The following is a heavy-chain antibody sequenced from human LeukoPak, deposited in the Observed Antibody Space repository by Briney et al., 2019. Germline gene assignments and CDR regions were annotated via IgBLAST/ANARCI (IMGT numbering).Heavy chain of an antibody. J-gene: IGHJ5*02. CDR2: INVAGSVI. CDR1: GFSFSDYT. D-gene: IGHD2-8*01. CDR3: ARGCMGGFCWSRNWFDP. Sequence: GGFLRLSCAASGFSFSDYTMNWVRQAPGKGLEWVSFINVAGSVIHYADSVRGRFTISRDNAKNSLSLQMDSLRDEDTAVYYCARGCMGGFCWSRNWFDPWGQGTLVTVSS. V-gene: IGHV3-48*02.